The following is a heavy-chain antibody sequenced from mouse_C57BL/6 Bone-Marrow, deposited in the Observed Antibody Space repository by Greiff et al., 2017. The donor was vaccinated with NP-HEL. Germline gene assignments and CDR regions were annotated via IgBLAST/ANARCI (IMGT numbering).Heavy chain of an antibody. D-gene: IGHD2-3*01. V-gene: IGHV1-82*01. J-gene: IGHJ3*01. CDR2: IYPGDGDT. CDR1: GYAFSSSW. Sequence: VQVVESGPELVKPGASVKISCKASGYAFSSSWMNWVKQRPGKGLEWIGRIYPGDGDTNYNGKFKGKATLTADKSSSTAYMQLSSLTSEDSAVYFCARGRWLLAYWGQGTLVTVSA. CDR3: ARGRWLLAY.